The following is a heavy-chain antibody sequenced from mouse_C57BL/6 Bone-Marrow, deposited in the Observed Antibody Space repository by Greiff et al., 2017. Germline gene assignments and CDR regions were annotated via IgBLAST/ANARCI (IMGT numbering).Heavy chain of an antibody. D-gene: IGHD1-1*01. CDR1: GYTFTDYE. Sequence: QVQLQQSGAELVRPGASVTLSCKASGYTFTDYEMHWVKQTPVHGLEWIGAIDPETGGTAYNQKFKGKAILTADKSSSTAYMELRCLTSEDSAVYYCTRSFITTVVAFDYWGQGTTLTVSS. CDR2: IDPETGGT. CDR3: TRSFITTVVAFDY. V-gene: IGHV1-15*01. J-gene: IGHJ2*01.